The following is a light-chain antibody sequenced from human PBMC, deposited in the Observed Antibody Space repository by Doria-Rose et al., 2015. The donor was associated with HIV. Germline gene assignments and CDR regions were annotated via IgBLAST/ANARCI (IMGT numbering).Light chain of an antibody. CDR1: QSFSSTY. CDR3: HQYGTSWT. CDR2: DGS. V-gene: IGKV3-20*01. J-gene: IGKJ1*01. Sequence: LTQSPGTLSLSPGERATLSCRASQSFSSTYLAWYQQKPGQAPSLLIYDGSTRATGIPDRISASGSWTDFTLTINRLEPEDFALYYCHQYGTSWTFGQGTKVEI.